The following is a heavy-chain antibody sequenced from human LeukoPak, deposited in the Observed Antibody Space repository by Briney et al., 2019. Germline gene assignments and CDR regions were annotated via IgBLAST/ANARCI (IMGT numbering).Heavy chain of an antibody. CDR3: AREDTALVIAY. CDR2: MWYDGSNK. D-gene: IGHD5-18*01. CDR1: GFTFRSYA. J-gene: IGHJ4*02. Sequence: GGSLRLSCSGSGFTFRSYAMHWVRQAPGKGLEWVAIMWYDGSNKYYTDSVKGRFTISRDNSKNTLYLQMNSLRVEDTAVYYCAREDTALVIAYWGQGTLVTVSS. V-gene: IGHV3-33*01.